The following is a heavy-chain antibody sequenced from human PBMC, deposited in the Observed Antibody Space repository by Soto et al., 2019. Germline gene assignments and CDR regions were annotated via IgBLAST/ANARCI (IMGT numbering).Heavy chain of an antibody. D-gene: IGHD3-9*01. Sequence: SETLSLTCAVYGGSFSGYYWSWIRQPPGKGLEWIGEINHSGSTNYNPSLKSRVTISVDTSKNQFSLKLSSVTAADTAVYYCARGHYDILTAKGWGGRWFDPWGQGTLVTVSS. CDR2: INHSGST. CDR1: GGSFSGYY. V-gene: IGHV4-34*01. CDR3: ARGHYDILTAKGWGGRWFDP. J-gene: IGHJ5*02.